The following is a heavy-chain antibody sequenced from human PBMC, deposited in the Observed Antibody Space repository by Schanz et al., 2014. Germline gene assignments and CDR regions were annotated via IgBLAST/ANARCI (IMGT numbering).Heavy chain of an antibody. J-gene: IGHJ3*02. CDR1: GFPFSSHG. V-gene: IGHV3-30*18. CDR3: AKDPHRDYGGKPQTFDI. Sequence: QVQLVESGGGVVQPGRSLKLSCAASGFPFSSHGMHWVRQAPAKGLEWVAVVGDTGTTKFYADSVKGRLTISRDNSKNTLSLQMNSLRAEDTAVYYCAKDPHRDYGGKPQTFDIWGQGTMVTVSS. D-gene: IGHD4-17*01. CDR2: VGDTGTTK.